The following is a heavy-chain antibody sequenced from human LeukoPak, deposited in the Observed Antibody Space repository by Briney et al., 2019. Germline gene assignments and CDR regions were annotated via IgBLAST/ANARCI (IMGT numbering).Heavy chain of an antibody. CDR1: GYTFTSYG. D-gene: IGHD2-15*01. V-gene: IGHV1-18*01. CDR2: ISAYNGNT. J-gene: IGHJ4*02. Sequence: ASVKVSCKASGYTFTSYGISWVRQAPGQGLEWMGWISAYNGNTNYAQKLQGRVTMTTDTSTSTAYMELRSLRSDDTAVYYCARDVDIVVVVAASDPFQYWGQRTLVTFSS. CDR3: ARDVDIVVVVAASDPFQY.